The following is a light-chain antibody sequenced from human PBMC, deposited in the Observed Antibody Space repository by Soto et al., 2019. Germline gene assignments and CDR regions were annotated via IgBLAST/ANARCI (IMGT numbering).Light chain of an antibody. CDR2: GVS. Sequence: IVLTQSPGTLSLSPGERATLSCRASQSVSSNYLAWYQQKAGQAPRLLIYGVSSRATGIPDRFSGSGSGTDFTLTISRLEPEDFAVYYCQQYGDSPPWTFGQGTKV. CDR1: QSVSSNY. CDR3: QQYGDSPPWT. V-gene: IGKV3-20*01. J-gene: IGKJ1*01.